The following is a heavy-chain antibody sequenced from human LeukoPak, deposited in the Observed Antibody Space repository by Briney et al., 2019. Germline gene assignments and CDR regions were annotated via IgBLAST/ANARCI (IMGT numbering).Heavy chain of an antibody. CDR3: ARDYCSSTSCLFDY. Sequence: ASVKVSCKASGYTFTGYHMPWVRQAPGQGLEWMGRINPNTGGTEYAQKFQGRVTMTRDTSISAAYMDLSRLRSDDTAVYYCARDYCSSTSCLFDYWGQGTLVTVSS. D-gene: IGHD2-2*01. J-gene: IGHJ4*02. CDR1: GYTFTGYH. V-gene: IGHV1-2*06. CDR2: INPNTGGT.